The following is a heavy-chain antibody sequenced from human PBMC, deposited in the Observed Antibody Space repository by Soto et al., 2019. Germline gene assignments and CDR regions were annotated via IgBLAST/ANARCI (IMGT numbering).Heavy chain of an antibody. CDR3: ARVESSWYSSSWYYFEY. D-gene: IGHD6-13*01. Sequence: GASVKVSCKASGYTFTSYGISWVRQAPGQGLEWMGWISAYNGNTNYAQKLQGRVTMTTDTSTSTAYMELRSLRSDDTAVYYCARVESSWYSSSWYYFEYCGQRTLVTLSS. CDR1: GYTFTSYG. J-gene: IGHJ4*02. CDR2: ISAYNGNT. V-gene: IGHV1-18*04.